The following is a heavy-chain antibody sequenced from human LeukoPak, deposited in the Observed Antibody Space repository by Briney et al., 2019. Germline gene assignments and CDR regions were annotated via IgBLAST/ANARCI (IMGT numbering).Heavy chain of an antibody. V-gene: IGHV3-30-3*01. J-gene: IGHJ4*02. Sequence: GRSLRLSCAASGFTFSSYAIHWVRQAPGKGMEWVAVISYDGSNKYYADSVKGRFTISRDNSKNTLYLHMSSLRAEDTAVYYCARPLPTMIVVRPPHYWGQGTLVTVSS. D-gene: IGHD3-22*01. CDR2: ISYDGSNK. CDR3: ARPLPTMIVVRPPHY. CDR1: GFTFSSYA.